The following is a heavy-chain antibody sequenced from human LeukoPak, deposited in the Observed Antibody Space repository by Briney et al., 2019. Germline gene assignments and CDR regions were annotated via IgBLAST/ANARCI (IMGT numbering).Heavy chain of an antibody. Sequence: GGSLRPSCAASAFTFDDFPMHWVRQAPGKGLDWVSLILKDGSNAFYADSVKGRFTISRDNSGNTLSLQMNSLRAEDTAIYYCARDFHYFFDYCGQGTLVTVSS. D-gene: IGHD3-9*01. CDR2: ILKDGSNA. J-gene: IGHJ4*02. CDR3: ARDFHYFFDY. CDR1: AFTFDDFP. V-gene: IGHV3-30-3*01.